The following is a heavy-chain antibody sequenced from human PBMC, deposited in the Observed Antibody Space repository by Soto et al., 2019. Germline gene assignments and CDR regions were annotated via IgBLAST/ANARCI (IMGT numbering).Heavy chain of an antibody. J-gene: IGHJ3*01. D-gene: IGHD2-8*01. CDR1: GGSISSAGYY. CDR2: IYYSGSI. V-gene: IGHV4-31*11. CDR3: ARSARNNGVHDGFDV. Sequence: PSETLSLTCAVSGGSISSAGYYWSWIRQHPGKGLEWIGFIYYSGSIYYNPSLKSRVTISVDTSKNQFSLKLTSVTAADTAVYYCARSARNNGVHDGFDVWGQGTMVTVSS.